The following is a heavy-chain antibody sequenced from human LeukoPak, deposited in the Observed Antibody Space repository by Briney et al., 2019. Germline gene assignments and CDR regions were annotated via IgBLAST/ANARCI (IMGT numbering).Heavy chain of an antibody. V-gene: IGHV4-4*07. Sequence: KTSETLSLTCTVSGGSISSYYWSWIRQPAGKGLEWIGRIYTSGSTNYNPSLKSRVTMSVDTSKNQFSLKLSSVTAADTAVYYCAKDLGADYGDYSYPTCYFDYWGQGTLVTVSS. CDR1: GGSISSYY. J-gene: IGHJ4*02. D-gene: IGHD4-17*01. CDR2: IYTSGST. CDR3: AKDLGADYGDYSYPTCYFDY.